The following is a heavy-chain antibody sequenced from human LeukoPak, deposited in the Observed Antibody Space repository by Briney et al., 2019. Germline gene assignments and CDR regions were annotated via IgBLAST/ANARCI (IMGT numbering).Heavy chain of an antibody. Sequence: ASVKVSCKASGGTFISYAISWVRQAPGQGLEWMGGIIPIFGTANYAQKFQGRVTITTGESTSTAYMELSSLTSDDTAVYYCASPGVGTTGGHAFDIWGQGTMVTVSS. CDR2: IIPIFGTA. D-gene: IGHD1-26*01. CDR3: ASPGVGTTGGHAFDI. CDR1: GGTFISYA. V-gene: IGHV1-69*05. J-gene: IGHJ3*02.